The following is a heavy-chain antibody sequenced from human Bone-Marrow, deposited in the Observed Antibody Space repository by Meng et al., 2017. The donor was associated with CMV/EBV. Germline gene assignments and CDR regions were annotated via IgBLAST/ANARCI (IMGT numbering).Heavy chain of an antibody. CDR3: AKDIGYWSGFDY. CDR2: ISWNSGSI. D-gene: IGHD2-15*01. Sequence: GGSLRLSCAASGFTFDAYAMHWVRQAPGKGLEWVSGISWNSGSIGYAVSVKGRFTISRDNAKNSLYLQMNSLISEDAAVYYCAKDIGYWSGFDYWGQGTMVTVSS. J-gene: IGHJ4*02. V-gene: IGHV3-9*01. CDR1: GFTFDAYA.